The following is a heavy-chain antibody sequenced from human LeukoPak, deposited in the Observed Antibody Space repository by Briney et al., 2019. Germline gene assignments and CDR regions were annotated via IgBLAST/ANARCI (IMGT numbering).Heavy chain of an antibody. J-gene: IGHJ4*02. D-gene: IGHD3-9*01. CDR2: ISGSGGST. CDR1: GFIFSSYA. Sequence: GGSLRLSCAASGFIFSSYAMSWVRQAPGKGLEWVSAISGSGGSTYYADSVKGRFTISRDNSKNTLYLQMNSLRAEDTAVYYCAKLPYFDWLSYFDYWGQGTLVTVSS. CDR3: AKLPYFDWLSYFDY. V-gene: IGHV3-23*01.